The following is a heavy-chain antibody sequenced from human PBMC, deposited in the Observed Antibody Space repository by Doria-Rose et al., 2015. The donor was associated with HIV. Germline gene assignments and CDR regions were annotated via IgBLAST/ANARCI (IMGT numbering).Heavy chain of an antibody. CDR1: GVSLSSPGMG. Sequence: QITLKESCPVLVKPTETLTLTCTVSGVSLSSPGMGVSWIRQPPGKALEWLANIFSDDEISYKTSLKSRLTISRGTSKSQVVLTMTDMDPVETATYYCARIKSSRWYHKYYFDFWGQGTLVIVSA. V-gene: IGHV2-26*01. J-gene: IGHJ4*02. CDR2: IFSDDEI. CDR3: ARIKSSRWYHKYYFDF. D-gene: IGHD6-13*01.